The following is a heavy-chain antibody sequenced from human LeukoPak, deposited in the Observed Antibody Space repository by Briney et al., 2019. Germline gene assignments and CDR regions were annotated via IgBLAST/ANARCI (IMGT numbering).Heavy chain of an antibody. J-gene: IGHJ4*02. Sequence: ASVKVSCKASGYTFTGYYMHWVRQAPGQGLEWMGWINPNSGGTNYAQKFQGRVTMTRDTSISTAYMELNRLRSDDTAVYYCARDLLDNWNYVYQFDYWGQGTLVTVSS. CDR1: GYTFTGYY. CDR3: ARDLLDNWNYVYQFDY. V-gene: IGHV1-2*02. D-gene: IGHD1-7*01. CDR2: INPNSGGT.